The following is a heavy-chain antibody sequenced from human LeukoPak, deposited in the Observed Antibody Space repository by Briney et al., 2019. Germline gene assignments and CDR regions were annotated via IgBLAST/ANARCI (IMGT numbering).Heavy chain of an antibody. CDR3: ARGDQNGYFDY. J-gene: IGHJ4*02. CDR2: ISYDGSNK. V-gene: IGHV3-30*04. CDR1: GFTFSSYA. Sequence: QVXLLESGXXVXXPGRSPXXSCAASGFTFSSYAMHWVRQAPGKGLEWVAVISYDGSNKYYADSVKGRFTISRDNSKNTLYLQMNSLRAEDTAVYYCARGDQNGYFDYWGQGTLVTVSS.